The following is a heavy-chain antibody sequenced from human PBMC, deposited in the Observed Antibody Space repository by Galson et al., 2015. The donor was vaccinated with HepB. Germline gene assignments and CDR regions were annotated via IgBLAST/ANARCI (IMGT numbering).Heavy chain of an antibody. J-gene: IGHJ4*02. Sequence: SLRLSCAASGFTVSSNYMSWVRQAPGKGLEWVLVIYSGGSTYYADSVKGRFTISRDNSKNTLYLQMNSLRAEDAAVYYCARDYRGYSSGWYDYWGQGTLVTVSS. V-gene: IGHV3-53*01. CDR1: GFTVSSNY. CDR2: IYSGGST. CDR3: ARDYRGYSSGWYDY. D-gene: IGHD6-19*01.